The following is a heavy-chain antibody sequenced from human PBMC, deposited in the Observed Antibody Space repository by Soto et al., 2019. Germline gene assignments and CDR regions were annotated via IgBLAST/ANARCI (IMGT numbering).Heavy chain of an antibody. Sequence: QVQLVESGGGVVQPGRSLRLSCAVSGFTFSSYDMYWVRQAPGRGLEWVAVISYDGNNKYYADSVKGRFTISRDNSKNTLYLQMNSLRAEDTAVYYCARAGCDGGTCYTLVGLRYGMDVWGQGTTVTVSS. V-gene: IGHV3-30-3*01. CDR2: ISYDGNNK. CDR1: GFTFSSYD. J-gene: IGHJ6*02. CDR3: ARAGCDGGTCYTLVGLRYGMDV. D-gene: IGHD2-15*01.